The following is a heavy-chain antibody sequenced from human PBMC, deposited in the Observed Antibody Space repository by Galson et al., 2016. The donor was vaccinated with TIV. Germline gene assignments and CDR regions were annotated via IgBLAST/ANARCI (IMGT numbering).Heavy chain of an antibody. CDR1: GFTFSSYG. V-gene: IGHV3-33*01. CDR3: ARVVTIFGVVIPYNGMDV. D-gene: IGHD3-3*01. Sequence: SCKASGFTFSSYGTHWVRQAPGKGLEWVAVIWYDGSKKYYGDSVKGRFTISRDNSKNTLYLQMNSLRAEDTAVYYCARVVTIFGVVIPYNGMDVWGQGTTVTVSS. CDR2: IWYDGSKK. J-gene: IGHJ6*02.